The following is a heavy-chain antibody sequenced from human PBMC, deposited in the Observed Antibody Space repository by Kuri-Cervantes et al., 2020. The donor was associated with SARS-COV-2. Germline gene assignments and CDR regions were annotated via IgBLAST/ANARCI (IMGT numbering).Heavy chain of an antibody. V-gene: IGHV1-18*04. Sequence: ASVKVSCKASGYTFTSYGINWVRQAPGQGLEWMGWISAYNGNTNYAQKLQGRVTMTTDTSTSTAYMELRSLRSDDTAVYYCARSPGSIVVVTAPDYWGQGTLVTVSS. CDR3: ARSPGSIVVVTAPDY. CDR2: ISAYNGNT. D-gene: IGHD2-21*02. J-gene: IGHJ4*02. CDR1: GYTFTSYG.